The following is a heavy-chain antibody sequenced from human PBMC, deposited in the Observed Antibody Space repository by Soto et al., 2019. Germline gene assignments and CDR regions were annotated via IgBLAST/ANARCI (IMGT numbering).Heavy chain of an antibody. CDR1: GIIFTGFG. CDR3: ARDGVGARVFFGYFDY. Sequence: GGSLRLSCAASGIIFTGFGMHWVRQAPGKGLEWVAVIRYDGSNTYYADSVKGRFTISRDNSKNTLYLQMNSLRAEDTAVYYCARDGVGARVFFGYFDYWGRGALVTVSS. D-gene: IGHD1-26*01. V-gene: IGHV3-33*01. J-gene: IGHJ4*02. CDR2: IRYDGSNT.